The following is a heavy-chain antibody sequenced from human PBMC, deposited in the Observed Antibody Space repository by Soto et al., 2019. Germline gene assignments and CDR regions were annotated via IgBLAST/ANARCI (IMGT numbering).Heavy chain of an antibody. D-gene: IGHD5-12*01. V-gene: IGHV1-69*13. CDR1: GGTFSSYA. CDR3: ARDRSVLEDGYNLSWFDP. Sequence: SVKVSCKASGGTFSSYAISWVRQAPGQGLEWMGGIIPIFGTANYAQKFQGRVTITADESTSTAYMELSSLRSEDTAVYYCARDRSVLEDGYNLSWFDPWGQGTLVTVSS. J-gene: IGHJ5*02. CDR2: IIPIFGTA.